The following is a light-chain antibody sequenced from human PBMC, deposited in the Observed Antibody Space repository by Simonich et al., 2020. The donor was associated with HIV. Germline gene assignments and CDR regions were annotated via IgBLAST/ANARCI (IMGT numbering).Light chain of an antibody. V-gene: IGLV6-57*01. CDR2: EDN. J-gene: IGLJ3*02. Sequence: NFILTQPHSVSESPGKTVIISCTRSSGSIASKYVQWYQQRPGSSPPTVIYEDNQRPSGVPARFSGSIDSSSNSASLTISGLKTEDEADYYCQSYDSSNWVFGGGTKLTVL. CDR1: SGSIASKY. CDR3: QSYDSSNWV.